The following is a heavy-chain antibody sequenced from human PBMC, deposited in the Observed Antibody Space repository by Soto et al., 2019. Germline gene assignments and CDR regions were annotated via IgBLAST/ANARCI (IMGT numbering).Heavy chain of an antibody. CDR2: IFYTGGT. Sequence: QVQLQESGPGLVKPSETLSLTCTVSGGSVNSPSYYWSWIRQPPGKELEWIGYIFYTGGTVYNPSLNSRVTISIDTSQNQFALRLRSVTAADTAIYYCARIVGTPIDYWGQGTLVTVSS. D-gene: IGHD1-26*01. CDR1: GGSVNSPSYY. V-gene: IGHV4-61*01. CDR3: ARIVGTPIDY. J-gene: IGHJ4*02.